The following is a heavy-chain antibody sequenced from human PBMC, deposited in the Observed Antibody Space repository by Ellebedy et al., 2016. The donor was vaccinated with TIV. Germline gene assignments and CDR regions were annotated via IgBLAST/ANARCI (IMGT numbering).Heavy chain of an antibody. Sequence: GGSLRLSCAASAFSFSSYWMTWVRQAPGKGLEWVANINQDGSEKHYVDSVEGRFTISRDNAKKSLYLQMIGLRAEDTAVYYCASDGSYGDFLPPTHSFENWGQGTMVIVSS. D-gene: IGHD4-17*01. CDR1: AFSFSSYW. J-gene: IGHJ3*02. CDR2: INQDGSEK. V-gene: IGHV3-7*01. CDR3: ASDGSYGDFLPPTHSFEN.